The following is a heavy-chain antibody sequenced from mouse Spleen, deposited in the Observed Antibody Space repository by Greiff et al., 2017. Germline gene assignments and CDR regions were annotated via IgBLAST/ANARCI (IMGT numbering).Heavy chain of an antibody. Sequence: VKLMESGPGLVAPSQSLSITCTVSGFSLTSYGVHWVRQPPGKGLEWLVVIWSDGSTTYNSALKSRLSISKDNSKSQVFLKMNSLQTDDTAMYYCARTYYRYDDAMDYWGQGTSVTVSS. J-gene: IGHJ4*01. V-gene: IGHV2-6*02. D-gene: IGHD2-14*01. CDR2: IWSDGST. CDR3: ARTYYRYDDAMDY. CDR1: GFSLTSYG.